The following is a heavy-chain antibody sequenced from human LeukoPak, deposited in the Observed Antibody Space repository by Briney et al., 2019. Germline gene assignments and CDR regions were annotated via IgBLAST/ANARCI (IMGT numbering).Heavy chain of an antibody. CDR2: THHTGGI. CDR1: GYSISISHY. V-gene: IGHV4-38-2*01. J-gene: IGHJ5*02. D-gene: IGHD2-2*01. CDR3: VRQRGNCAGTSCYGGGLDP. Sequence: SETLSLTCVVSGYSISISHYWGWIRQSPGKGLEWIGTTHHTGGIYYNPSLKSRVTISLDTSKNQFSLKLSSVTAADTAVYYCVRQRGNCAGTSCYGGGLDPWGQGILVTVSS.